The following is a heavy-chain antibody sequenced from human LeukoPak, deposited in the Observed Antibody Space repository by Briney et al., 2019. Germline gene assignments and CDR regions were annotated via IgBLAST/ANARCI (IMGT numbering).Heavy chain of an antibody. Sequence: SETLSLTCTVSGGSISSGGYYWSWIRQHPGKGLEWIGYIYYSGSTYYNPSLKSRVTISVDTSKNQFSLKLSSVTAADTAVYYCARVRVGATTGAFDIWGQGTMVTVSS. CDR2: IYYSGST. J-gene: IGHJ3*02. CDR3: ARVRVGATTGAFDI. V-gene: IGHV4-31*03. D-gene: IGHD1-26*01. CDR1: GGSISSGGYY.